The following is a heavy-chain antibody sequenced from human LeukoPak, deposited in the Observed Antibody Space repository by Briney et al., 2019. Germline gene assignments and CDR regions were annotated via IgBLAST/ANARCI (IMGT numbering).Heavy chain of an antibody. J-gene: IGHJ4*02. CDR1: GYTFTGYY. D-gene: IGHD3-22*01. V-gene: IGHV1-2*02. Sequence: ASVKVSCKASGYTFTGYYMHWVRQAPGQGLEWMGWINPNSGGTNYAQKFQGRVTMTRDTSFSTAYMELSRLRSDDTAVYYCARDRNFIYYDSSGYYCELRNWGQGTLVTVSS. CDR3: ARDRNFIYYDSSGYYCELRN. CDR2: INPNSGGT.